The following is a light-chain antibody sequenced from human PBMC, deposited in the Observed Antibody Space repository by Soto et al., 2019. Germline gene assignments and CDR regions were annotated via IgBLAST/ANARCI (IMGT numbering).Light chain of an antibody. CDR3: ATWDDSLNGAV. V-gene: IGLV1-44*01. Sequence: QAVVTQPPSASGTPGQRVTISCSGSGSNVGSNTVTWYQHLPGAAPKLLIYSNSQRPSGVPDRFFGSKSGTSASLAISGLQSEDEADYYCATWDDSLNGAVFGGGTKLTVL. CDR2: SNS. J-gene: IGLJ3*02. CDR1: GSNVGSNT.